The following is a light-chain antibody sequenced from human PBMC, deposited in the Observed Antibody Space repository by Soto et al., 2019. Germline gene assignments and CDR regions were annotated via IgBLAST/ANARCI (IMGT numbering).Light chain of an antibody. CDR1: QSISSW. CDR2: DAS. V-gene: IGKV1-5*01. Sequence: DIQMTQSPSTLSASVGDRVTITCRASQSISSWLAWYQQKPGKAPKLLIYDASSLESGVPSRFSGSGSGTEFTLTISSLQPDDFATYYCQQYKRYSLPCGGGTKVEIK. CDR3: QQYKRYSLP. J-gene: IGKJ4*01.